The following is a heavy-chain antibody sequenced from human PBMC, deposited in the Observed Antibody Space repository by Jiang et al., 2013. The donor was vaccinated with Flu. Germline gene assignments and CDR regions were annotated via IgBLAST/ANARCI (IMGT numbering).Heavy chain of an antibody. V-gene: IGHV3-30*04. CDR1: GFTFSSYA. CDR2: ISYDGSNK. J-gene: IGHJ4*02. Sequence: VESGGGVVQPGRSLRLSCAASGFTFSSYAMHWVRQAPGKGLEWVAVISYDGSNKYYADSVKGRFTISRDNSKNTLYLQMNSLRAEDTAVYYCARDREYSSSWFPGDWGQGTLVTVSS. D-gene: IGHD6-13*01. CDR3: ARDREYSSSWFPGD.